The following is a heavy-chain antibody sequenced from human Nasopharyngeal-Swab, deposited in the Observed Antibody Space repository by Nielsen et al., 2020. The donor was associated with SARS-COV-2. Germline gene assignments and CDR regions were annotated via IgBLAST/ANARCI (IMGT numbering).Heavy chain of an antibody. D-gene: IGHD4-17*01. CDR3: ARDESGDYLGLPFDH. Sequence: GSLRLSCTVSGGSISSYYWNWVRQPPGKGLEWIAYVYYSGSTKYNPSLKSRVTISVDRAKNQVSLKLTSVTAADTAVYYCARDESGDYLGLPFDHWGRGTLVTVSS. CDR2: VYYSGST. J-gene: IGHJ4*02. CDR1: GGSISSYY. V-gene: IGHV4-59*01.